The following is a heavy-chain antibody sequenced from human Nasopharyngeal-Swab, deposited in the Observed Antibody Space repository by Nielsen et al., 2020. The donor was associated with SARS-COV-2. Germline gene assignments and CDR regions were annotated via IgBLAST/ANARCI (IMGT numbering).Heavy chain of an antibody. J-gene: IGHJ6*02. CDR3: ARGNYFGSGTFHRTYGMDV. D-gene: IGHD3-10*01. CDR1: GGPLSVHH. Sequence: SETLSLTCALYGGPLSVHHWSWIRRPPGKGLEWIGEINYYGTTNYGPSLKSRVTISIDTSKNQFSLALRSVTAADTGLYYCARGNYFGSGTFHRTYGMDVWGQGTSVTVSS. CDR2: INYYGTT. V-gene: IGHV4-34*01.